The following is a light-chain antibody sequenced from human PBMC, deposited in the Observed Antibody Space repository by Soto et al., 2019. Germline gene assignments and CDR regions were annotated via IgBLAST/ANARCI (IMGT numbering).Light chain of an antibody. Sequence: QSVLTQPPSVSAAPGQKVTISCSGSSSNIGNNYVSWYQQLPGTATKLLIYDNNKRPSGIPDRFSGSKSGTSATLGITGLQTGDEADYYCGTWYSSLSAVVFGGGTQLTVL. V-gene: IGLV1-51*01. CDR3: GTWYSSLSAVV. J-gene: IGLJ2*01. CDR2: DNN. CDR1: SSNIGNNY.